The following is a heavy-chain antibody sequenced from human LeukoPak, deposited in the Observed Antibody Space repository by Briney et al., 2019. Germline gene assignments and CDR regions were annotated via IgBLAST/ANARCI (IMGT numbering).Heavy chain of an antibody. Sequence: GGSLRLSCAASGFTFSSYSMNWVRQAPGKGLEWVSDISSSRSTIYYADSVKGRFTISRDNAKNSLYLQMNSLRAEDTAVYYCARLGSGSYYNFDYWGQGTLVTVSS. CDR2: ISSSRSTI. V-gene: IGHV3-48*04. J-gene: IGHJ4*02. CDR1: GFTFSSYS. CDR3: ARLGSGSYYNFDY. D-gene: IGHD3-10*01.